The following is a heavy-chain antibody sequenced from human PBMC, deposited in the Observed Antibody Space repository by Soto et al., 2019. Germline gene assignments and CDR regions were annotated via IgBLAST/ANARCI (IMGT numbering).Heavy chain of an antibody. CDR2: IYYSGST. D-gene: IGHD2-15*01. V-gene: IGHV4-59*01. CDR3: ARDRIHEGIDY. CDR1: GGSISSYY. J-gene: IGHJ4*02. Sequence: PSETLSLTCTVSGGSISSYYWSWIRQPPGKGLEWIGYIYYSGSTNYNPSLKSRVTISVDTSKNQFSLKLSSVTAADTAVYYRARDRIHEGIDYWGQGTLVTVSS.